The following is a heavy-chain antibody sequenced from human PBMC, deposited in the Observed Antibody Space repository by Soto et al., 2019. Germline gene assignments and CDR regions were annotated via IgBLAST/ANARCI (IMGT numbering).Heavy chain of an antibody. CDR2: IYHSGST. V-gene: IGHV4-59*12. CDR1: GGSLSGYY. Sequence: SETLSLTCVVSGGSLSGYYWSWIRQPPGKGLEWIGYIYHSGSTYYNPSLKSRVTISVDRSKNQFSLKLSSVTAADTAVYYCARGNVVAIDYWGQGTLVTVSS. CDR3: ARGNVVAIDY. J-gene: IGHJ4*02. D-gene: IGHD2-21*01.